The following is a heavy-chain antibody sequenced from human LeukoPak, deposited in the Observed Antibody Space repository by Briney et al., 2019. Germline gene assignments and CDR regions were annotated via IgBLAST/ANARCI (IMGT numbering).Heavy chain of an antibody. D-gene: IGHD2-2*01. CDR3: ARDGGRYCSSTSCPGPSHWFDP. J-gene: IGHJ5*02. CDR2: IYYSGST. V-gene: IGHV4-30-4*08. CDR1: GGSISSGDYY. Sequence: SETLSLTCTVSGGSISSGDYYWSWIRQPPGKGLEWIGYIYYSGSTYYNPSLKSRVTLSVDTSKNQFSLKLSSVTAADTAVYYCARDGGRYCSSTSCPGPSHWFDPWGQGTLVTVSS.